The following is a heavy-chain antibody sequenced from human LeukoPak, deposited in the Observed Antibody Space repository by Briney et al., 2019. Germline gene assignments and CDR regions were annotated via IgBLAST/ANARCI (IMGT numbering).Heavy chain of an antibody. V-gene: IGHV3-23*01. Sequence: GSLRLSCAASGFTFSSYAMSWVRQAPGKGLEWVSGISGSGGSTYYADSVKGRFTISRDNSKNTLYLQMNSLRAEDTAVYYCARADYYDGTWFDPWGQGTLVTVSS. CDR2: ISGSGGST. J-gene: IGHJ5*02. CDR1: GFTFSSYA. CDR3: ARADYYDGTWFDP. D-gene: IGHD3-22*01.